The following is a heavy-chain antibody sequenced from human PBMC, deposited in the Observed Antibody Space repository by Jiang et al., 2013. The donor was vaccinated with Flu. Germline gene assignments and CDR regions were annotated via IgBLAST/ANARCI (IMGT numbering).Heavy chain of an antibody. CDR1: GFTFNSYS. CDR3: AKTRGTDKTHGMDV. V-gene: IGHV3-21*01. Sequence: VQLLESGGDLVKPGGSLRLSCAASGFTFNSYSMNWVRQAPGRGLEWVSSMSNSGSYIFYADSVKGRFTISRDNAKNSLYLQMNSLRAEDTAVYYCAKTRGTDKTHGMDVWGQGTTVIVSS. CDR2: MSNSGSYI. J-gene: IGHJ6*02. D-gene: IGHD1-1*01.